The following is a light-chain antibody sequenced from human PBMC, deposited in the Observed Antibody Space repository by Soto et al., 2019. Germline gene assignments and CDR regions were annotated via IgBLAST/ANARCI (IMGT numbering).Light chain of an antibody. CDR3: SSYTSSSALYV. CDR2: DVI. V-gene: IGLV2-14*01. Sequence: QSVLTQPASVSGSPGQSITISCTGTGSDVGGFNYVSWYQQHPGKAPKLIIYDVINRPSGVSNRFSGSKSGNTASLTISGLQAEDEADYYCSSYTSSSALYVFGTGTKVTVL. CDR1: GSDVGGFNY. J-gene: IGLJ1*01.